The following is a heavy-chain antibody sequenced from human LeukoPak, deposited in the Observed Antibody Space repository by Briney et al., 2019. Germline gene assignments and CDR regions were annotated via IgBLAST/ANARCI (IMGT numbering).Heavy chain of an antibody. CDR1: GFTFSSHS. D-gene: IGHD3-22*01. CDR3: ARGGRGSAAVVAPRSFDI. V-gene: IGHV3-53*01. CDR2: TYTGGNS. J-gene: IGHJ3*02. Sequence: GGSLRLSCAASGFTFSSHSMNWVRQAPGKGLEWVSVTYTGGNSYYAGSVQGRFIISRDISKNTLYLQMNNLRAEDSALYYCARGGRGSAAVVAPRSFDIWGQGTMVTVSS.